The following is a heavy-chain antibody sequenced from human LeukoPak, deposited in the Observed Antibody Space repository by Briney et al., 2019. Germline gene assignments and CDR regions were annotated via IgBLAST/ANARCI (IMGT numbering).Heavy chain of an antibody. Sequence: GGSLRLSCAASGFTFSSYSMNWVRQAPGKGLEWVSSISSSSSYIYYADSVKGRFTISRDNAKNSLYLQMNSLGAEDTAVYYCARENRGYSYGYGRGLDYWGQGTLVTVSS. CDR1: GFTFSSYS. V-gene: IGHV3-21*01. CDR2: ISSSSSYI. J-gene: IGHJ4*02. D-gene: IGHD5-18*01. CDR3: ARENRGYSYGYGRGLDY.